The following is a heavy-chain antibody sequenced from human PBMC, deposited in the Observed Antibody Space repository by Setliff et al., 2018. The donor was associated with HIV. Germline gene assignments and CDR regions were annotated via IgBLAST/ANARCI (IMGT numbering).Heavy chain of an antibody. CDR2: FYYNGDS. J-gene: IGHJ3*02. Sequence: SETLSLTCTVSGDSVNDRSYFWGWIRQPPGKGLEWIGTFYYNGDSRYNPSLKSRVTISVDTSKNQFSLKLASVSAADTAVYFCARSGTNSHRYSPFDIWGPGTVVTVSS. D-gene: IGHD1-26*01. V-gene: IGHV4-39*01. CDR3: ARSGTNSHRYSPFDI. CDR1: GDSVNDRSYF.